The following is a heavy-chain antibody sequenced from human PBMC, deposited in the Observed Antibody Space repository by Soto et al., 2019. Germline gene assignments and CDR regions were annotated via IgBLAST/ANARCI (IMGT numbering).Heavy chain of an antibody. V-gene: IGHV3-30-3*02. CDR3: ANDYYDSSPGY. CDR1: GFTFSSYA. D-gene: IGHD3-22*01. CDR2: ISYDGSNK. J-gene: IGHJ4*02. Sequence: GSLRLSCAASGFTFSSYAMHWVRQAPGKGLEWVAVISYDGSNKYYADSVKGRFTISRDNSKNTLYLQMNSLRAEDTAVYYCANDYYDSSPGYWGQGTLVTVSS.